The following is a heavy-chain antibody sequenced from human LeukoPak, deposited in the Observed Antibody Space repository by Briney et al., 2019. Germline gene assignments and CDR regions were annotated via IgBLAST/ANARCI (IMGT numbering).Heavy chain of an antibody. Sequence: SETLSLTCAVYGGSFSGYYWSWIRQPPGKGLEWIGEINHSGSTNYNPSLKSRVTISVDTSKNQFSLKLSSVTAADTAVYYCARGRANGRYFGYWGQGTLVTVSS. D-gene: IGHD3-9*01. J-gene: IGHJ4*02. V-gene: IGHV4-34*01. CDR3: ARGRANGRYFGY. CDR2: INHSGST. CDR1: GGSFSGYY.